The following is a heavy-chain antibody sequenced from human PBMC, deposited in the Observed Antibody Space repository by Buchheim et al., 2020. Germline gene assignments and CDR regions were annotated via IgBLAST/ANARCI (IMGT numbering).Heavy chain of an antibody. J-gene: IGHJ4*02. CDR2: VDPNSGST. V-gene: IGHV1-2*02. Sequence: QGQLVQSGAEVKKPGASVKVFCKASGYTFSDYYVHWVRQAPGQGLEWMGWVDPNSGSTKYVQKFQGRVTMTSDTSLSTAYMDLRRLRSDDTAVYYCARDGGETSSYFDYWGPGTL. D-gene: IGHD2-2*01. CDR3: ARDGGETSSYFDY. CDR1: GYTFSDYY.